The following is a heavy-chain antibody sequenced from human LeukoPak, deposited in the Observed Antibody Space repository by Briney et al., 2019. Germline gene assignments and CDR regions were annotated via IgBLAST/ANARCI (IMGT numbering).Heavy chain of an antibody. J-gene: IGHJ4*02. V-gene: IGHV4-61*02. Sequence: SETLSLTCTVSGGSISSGSYYWSWIRQPAGKGLEWIGRIYNSGSTDYNPSLKSRVTLSVDTSKNQFSLKVNSVTAADTAVYYCARLCGTYGGAIDYWGQGTLVTVSS. CDR3: ARLCGTYGGAIDY. D-gene: IGHD1-26*01. CDR2: IYNSGST. CDR1: GGSISSGSYY.